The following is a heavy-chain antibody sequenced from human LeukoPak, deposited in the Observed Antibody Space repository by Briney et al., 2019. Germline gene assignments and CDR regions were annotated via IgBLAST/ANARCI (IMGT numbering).Heavy chain of an antibody. J-gene: IGHJ6*03. CDR3: ARGLRLPTRARYYYYYMDV. Sequence: ASVKVSCKASGYTFTSYDINWVRQATGQGLEWMGWMNPNSGNTGYAQKFQGRVTITRNPSISTAYMELSSLRSEDTAVYYCARGLRLPTRARYYYYYMDVWGKGTTVTVSS. CDR2: MNPNSGNT. CDR1: GYTFTSYD. V-gene: IGHV1-8*03.